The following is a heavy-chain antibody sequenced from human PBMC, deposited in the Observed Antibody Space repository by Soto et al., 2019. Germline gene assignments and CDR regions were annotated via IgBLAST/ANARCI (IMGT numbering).Heavy chain of an antibody. CDR3: ARGCCISFEVAAPTNNSTIDL. CDR2: IIPIFATT. CDR1: GGTFTTDT. J-gene: IGHJ6*02. D-gene: IGHD2-15*01. Sequence: SVKISCKASGGTFTTDTISSGRQAPAEGLERMGGIIPIFATTKYAQKFQGRITLTADEPTRTGYMGLSSPRSEETAVCYSARGCCISFEVAAPTNNSTIDLWGQGTMVTVSS. V-gene: IGHV1-69*13.